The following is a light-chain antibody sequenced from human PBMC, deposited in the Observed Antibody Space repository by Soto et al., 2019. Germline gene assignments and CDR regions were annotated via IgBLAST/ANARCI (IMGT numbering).Light chain of an antibody. CDR1: NSDIGGYKH. J-gene: IGLJ1*01. CDR2: EVS. V-gene: IGLV2-14*01. Sequence: QSVLTQPASVSGSPGQSITISCTGTNSDIGGYKHVSWYQQHPGKAPKLMIYEVSNRPSGVSNRFSGSKSGNTASLTISGLQAEDEADYYCSSYTTSSTQVFGTGTKLTVL. CDR3: SSYTTSSTQV.